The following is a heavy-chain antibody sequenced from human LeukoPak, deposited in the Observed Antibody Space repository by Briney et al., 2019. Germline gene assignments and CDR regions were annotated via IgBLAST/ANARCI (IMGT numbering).Heavy chain of an antibody. CDR3: ARDTKN. CDR2: IYSGGST. D-gene: IGHD1-1*01. Sequence: GGSLRLSCAASGFTVGTNYMSWVRQAPGKGLEWVSIIYSGGSTYYADSVEGRFTISRDNSKNTLYLQMNSLRAEDTAIYYCARDTKNWGQGTLVTVSS. CDR1: GFTVGTNY. V-gene: IGHV3-53*01. J-gene: IGHJ4*02.